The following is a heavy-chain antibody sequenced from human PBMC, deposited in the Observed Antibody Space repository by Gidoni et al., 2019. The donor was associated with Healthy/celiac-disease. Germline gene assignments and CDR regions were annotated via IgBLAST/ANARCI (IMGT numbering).Heavy chain of an antibody. CDR3: AKADWGIVVVPAAMDFDY. Sequence: EVQLVESGGGLVQPGGSLRLSCAASGFTFSSYAMSGVRQAPGKGLEWVSAISGSGGSTYYADSVKGRFTISRDNSKNTLYLQMNSLRAEDTAVYYCAKADWGIVVVPAAMDFDYWGQGTLVTVSS. J-gene: IGHJ4*02. D-gene: IGHD2-2*01. CDR1: GFTFSSYA. CDR2: ISGSGGST. V-gene: IGHV3-23*04.